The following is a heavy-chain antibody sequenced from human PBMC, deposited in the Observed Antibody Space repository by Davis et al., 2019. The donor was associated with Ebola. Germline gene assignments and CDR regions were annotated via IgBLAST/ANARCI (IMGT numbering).Heavy chain of an antibody. CDR3: ARAASTFDYYYAMDV. CDR2: ISRDSGNI. CDR1: GFTFSSYW. V-gene: IGHV3-9*01. J-gene: IGHJ6*02. Sequence: SLKISCAASGFTFSSYWMHWVRQAPGKGLEWVSSISRDSGNIGYADSVKGRFTVSRDNAKNSLYLQMNSLGPEDTALYYCARAASTFDYYYAMDVWGQGTMVT. D-gene: IGHD3-3*01.